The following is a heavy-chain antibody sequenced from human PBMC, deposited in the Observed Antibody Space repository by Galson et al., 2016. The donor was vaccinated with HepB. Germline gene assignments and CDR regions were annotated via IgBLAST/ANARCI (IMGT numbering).Heavy chain of an antibody. CDR3: GTLPTRNDFDF. CDR1: GFTFTNYA. V-gene: IGHV3-23*01. D-gene: IGHD1-14*01. CDR2: ITATAGRT. J-gene: IGHJ4*02. Sequence: SLRLSCAASGFTFTNYAMSWVRQAPGKGLEWVASITATAGRTYLADSVRGRFTISSDNAKNTVYLHMDGLRAEDTAVYYCGTLPTRNDFDFWGQGTQVTVSS.